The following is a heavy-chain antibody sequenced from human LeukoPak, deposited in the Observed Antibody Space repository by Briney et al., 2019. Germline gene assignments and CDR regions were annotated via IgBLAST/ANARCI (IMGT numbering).Heavy chain of an antibody. J-gene: IGHJ6*02. D-gene: IGHD2-2*01. CDR2: INPNSGGT. CDR3: TRDHCTSINCYEYNYYGMDV. Sequence: ASVKVSCKASGYTFTAYYIHWVRRAPGQGLEWMGWINPNSGGTESAQKFQGRVTMTRDTSISTAYMELSRLRSDDTAEYYCTRDHCTSINCYEYNYYGMDVWGQGTTVTVSS. CDR1: GYTFTAYY. V-gene: IGHV1-2*02.